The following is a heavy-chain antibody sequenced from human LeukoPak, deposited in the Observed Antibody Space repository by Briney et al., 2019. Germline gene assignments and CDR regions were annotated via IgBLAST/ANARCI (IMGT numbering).Heavy chain of an antibody. CDR3: AKCLPLYRAPGIAAAGNSADY. CDR2: ISGSGGST. V-gene: IGHV3-23*01. J-gene: IGHJ4*02. CDR1: GFTFSSYA. D-gene: IGHD6-13*01. Sequence: PGGSLRLSCAASGFTFSSYAMSWVRQAPGKGLEWVSAISGSGGSTYYADSVKGRFTISRDKSKNTLYLQMNSLRAEDTAVYYCAKCLPLYRAPGIAAAGNSADYWGQGTLVTVSS.